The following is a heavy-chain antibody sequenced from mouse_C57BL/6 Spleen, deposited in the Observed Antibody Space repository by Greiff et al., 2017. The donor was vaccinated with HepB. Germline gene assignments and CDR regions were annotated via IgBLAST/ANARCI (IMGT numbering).Heavy chain of an antibody. CDR2: ISSGSSTI. V-gene: IGHV5-17*01. CDR1: GFTFSDYG. CDR3: AKGYGNYPWFAY. Sequence: EVQLVESGGGLVKPGGSLKLSCAASGFTFSDYGMHWVRQAPEKGLECVAYISSGSSTIYYADTVKGRFTISRDNAKNTLFLQMTSLRSEDTAMYYCAKGYGNYPWFAYWGQGTLVTVSA. J-gene: IGHJ3*01. D-gene: IGHD2-1*01.